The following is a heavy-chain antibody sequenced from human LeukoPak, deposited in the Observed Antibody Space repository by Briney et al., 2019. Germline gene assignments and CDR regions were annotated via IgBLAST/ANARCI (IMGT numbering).Heavy chain of an antibody. CDR3: ARAPPPQDYYYYYMDV. V-gene: IGHV4-59*01. CDR2: IYYSGST. Sequence: SETLSLTCTVSGGSISSYYWSWIRQPPGKGLEWIGYIYYSGSTNYNPSLKSRVTISVDTSKNQFSLKLSSVTAADTAVYYCARAPPPQDYYYYYMDVWGKGTTVTVSS. CDR1: GGSISSYY. J-gene: IGHJ6*03.